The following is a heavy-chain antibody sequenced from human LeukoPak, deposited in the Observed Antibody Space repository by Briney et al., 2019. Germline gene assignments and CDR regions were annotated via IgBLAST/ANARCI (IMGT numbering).Heavy chain of an antibody. CDR3: AKEDSGWHFDY. J-gene: IGHJ4*02. V-gene: IGHV3-23*01. CDR1: GFTFSSYA. Sequence: GGSLRLSCAASGFTFSSYAMSWVSQAPGKGLAWVAGNSDSGSSSYYTDSVKGRFTISRDNSKNTLYLQMNSLRAEDTAVYYCAKEDSGWHFDYWGQGTLVTVSS. D-gene: IGHD6-19*01. CDR2: NSDSGSSS.